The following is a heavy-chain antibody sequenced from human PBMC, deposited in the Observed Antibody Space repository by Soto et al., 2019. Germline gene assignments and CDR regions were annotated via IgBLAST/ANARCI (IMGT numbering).Heavy chain of an antibody. CDR2: ISYDGSNK. Sequence: PGGSLRLSCAASGFTFSSYAMHWVRQAPGKGLEWVAVISYDGSNKYYADSVKGRFTISRDNSKNTLYLQMNSLRAEDTAVYYCARDPLWGTAMALWYFDLWGRGTLVTV. CDR3: ARDPLWGTAMALWYFDL. CDR1: GFTFSSYA. J-gene: IGHJ2*01. D-gene: IGHD5-18*01. V-gene: IGHV3-30-3*01.